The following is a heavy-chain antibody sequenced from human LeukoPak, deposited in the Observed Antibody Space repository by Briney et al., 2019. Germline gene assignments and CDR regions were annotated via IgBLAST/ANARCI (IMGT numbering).Heavy chain of an antibody. J-gene: IGHJ4*02. Sequence: SETLSLTCTVSGGSVSSGSYYWSWIRQPPGKGLEWIGYIYHSGTTYYNPSLQSRVTMSVDTSKNQFSLKLSSVTAVDTAVYYCARKENVYYYFDYWGQGTLVTVSS. CDR2: IYHSGTT. V-gene: IGHV4-61*01. CDR3: ARKENVYYYFDY. D-gene: IGHD3-10*01. CDR1: GGSVSSGSYY.